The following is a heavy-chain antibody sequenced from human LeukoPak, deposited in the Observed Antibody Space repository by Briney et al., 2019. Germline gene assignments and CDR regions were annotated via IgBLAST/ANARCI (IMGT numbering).Heavy chain of an antibody. J-gene: IGHJ3*02. Sequence: GGSLRLSCAASGFTFSSYAMSWVRQAPGKGLEWVSAISGSGGSTYYADSVKGRFTISRDNSKNTLYLQMNSLRAEDTAVYYCVRGAGGDSDAFDIWGQGTMVTVSS. CDR2: ISGSGGST. CDR3: VRGAGGDSDAFDI. D-gene: IGHD2-21*02. V-gene: IGHV3-23*01. CDR1: GFTFSSYA.